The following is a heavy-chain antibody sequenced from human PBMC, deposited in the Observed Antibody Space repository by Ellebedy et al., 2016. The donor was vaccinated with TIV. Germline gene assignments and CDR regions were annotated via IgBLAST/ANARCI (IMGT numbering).Heavy chain of an antibody. D-gene: IGHD3-9*01. CDR1: GFTFSSYW. CDR2: LNSAGSST. CDR3: ARDQGMTSYPETDDAFDI. Sequence: GESLKISCAASGFTFSSYWMHWVRQAPGKGLVWVLRLNSAGSSTSYADSVKGRFTISRDNAKNTLYLQMNSLRAEDTAVYYCARDQGMTSYPETDDAFDIWGQGTMVTVSS. J-gene: IGHJ3*02. V-gene: IGHV3-74*01.